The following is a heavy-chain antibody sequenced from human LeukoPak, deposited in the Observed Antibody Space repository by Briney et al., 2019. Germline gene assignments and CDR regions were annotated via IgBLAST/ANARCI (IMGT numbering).Heavy chain of an antibody. D-gene: IGHD3-10*01. J-gene: IGHJ4*02. CDR1: GGSFSGYY. Sequence: ETLSLTCAVYGGSFSGYYWSWVRQAPGKGLEWVSYISTSSSTIYYADSVKGRFTISRDNAKNSLYLQMNSLRAEDTAVYYCARITQFDCWGQGTLVTVSS. CDR3: ARITQFDC. V-gene: IGHV3-48*01. CDR2: ISTSSSTI.